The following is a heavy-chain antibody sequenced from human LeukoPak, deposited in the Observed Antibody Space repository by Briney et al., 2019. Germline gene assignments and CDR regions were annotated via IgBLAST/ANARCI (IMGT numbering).Heavy chain of an antibody. CDR1: GYTFTSYY. J-gene: IGHJ4*02. V-gene: IGHV1-46*01. CDR3: AREGRTIIAVTQAPFDY. D-gene: IGHD6-19*01. Sequence: GASVKVSCKASGYTFTSYYMHWVRQAPGQGLEWMGIINPSGGSTSYAQKFQGRVTMTRDMSTSTVYMELSSLRSEDTAVYYCAREGRTIIAVTQAPFDYWAREPWSPSPQ. CDR2: INPSGGST.